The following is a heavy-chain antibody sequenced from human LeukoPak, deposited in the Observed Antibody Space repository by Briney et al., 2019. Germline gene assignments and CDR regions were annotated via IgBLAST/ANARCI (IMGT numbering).Heavy chain of an antibody. CDR2: IYYSGST. Sequence: PSETLSLTCTVSGGSICSYYWSWIRERPGEGLGCVWYIYYSGSTNYHPSLKSRVTISVDTSKNQFSLKLSSVTAADTAVYYCARAPGTAMDYFDYWGQGTLVTVSS. CDR1: GGSICSYY. CDR3: ARAPGTAMDYFDY. J-gene: IGHJ4*02. V-gene: IGHV4-59*01. D-gene: IGHD5-18*01.